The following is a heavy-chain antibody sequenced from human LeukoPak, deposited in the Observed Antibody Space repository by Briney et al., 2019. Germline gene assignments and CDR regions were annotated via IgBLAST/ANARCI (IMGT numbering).Heavy chain of an antibody. CDR3: AKPLHYDFWSGFYPTGQYNWFDP. D-gene: IGHD3-3*01. CDR1: GFTFSSYG. V-gene: IGHV3-30*18. J-gene: IGHJ5*02. CDR2: ISYDGSNK. Sequence: GGSLRLSCAASGFTFSSYGMHWVRQAPGKGLEWVAVISYDGSNKYYADSVKGRFTISRDNSKNTLYLQMNSLRAEDTAVYYCAKPLHYDFWSGFYPTGQYNWFDPWGQGTLVTVSS.